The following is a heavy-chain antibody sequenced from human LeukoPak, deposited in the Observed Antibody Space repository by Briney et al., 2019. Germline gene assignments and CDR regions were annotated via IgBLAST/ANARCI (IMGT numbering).Heavy chain of an antibody. CDR1: GFTFGSYS. Sequence: GGSLRLSCAASGFTFGSYSMNWVRQAPGKGLEWVSSISSSSSYIYYADSVKGRFTISRDNAKNSLYLQMNSLRAEDTAVYYCARPTMIVVGIGYYFDYWGQGTLVTVSS. CDR2: ISSSSSYI. V-gene: IGHV3-21*01. CDR3: ARPTMIVVGIGYYFDY. D-gene: IGHD3-22*01. J-gene: IGHJ4*02.